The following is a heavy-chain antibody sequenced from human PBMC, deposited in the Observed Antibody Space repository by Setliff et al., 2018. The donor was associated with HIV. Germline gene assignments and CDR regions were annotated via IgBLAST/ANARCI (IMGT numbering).Heavy chain of an antibody. Sequence: LSLTCTVFGGSISSSNYYWGWIRQSPGKGLEWIANVHFSGSIYYSPSLRSRISISVDTPKNQFSLKLSSVTAADTAVYYCAREGTYSGTYWVRRVASFDIWGQGTMVTVSS. CDR2: VHFSGSI. CDR3: AREGTYSGTYWVRRVASFDI. CDR1: GGSISSSNYY. D-gene: IGHD1-26*01. J-gene: IGHJ3*02. V-gene: IGHV4-39*02.